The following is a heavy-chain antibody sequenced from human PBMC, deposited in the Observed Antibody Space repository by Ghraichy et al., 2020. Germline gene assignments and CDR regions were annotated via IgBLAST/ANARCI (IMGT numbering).Heavy chain of an antibody. CDR1: GGSFSSYY. CDR2: MYYSGTT. J-gene: IGHJ4*02. V-gene: IGHV4-59*08. Sequence: SETLSLTCTVSGGSFSSYYWSWIRQTPGKGLELIGYMYYSGTTNYNPSLKSRVTMSLTTSNNQFSLKLSSVTAADTAVYYCAGGSEKTPGYWGQGTLVTVSS. CDR3: AGGSEKTPGY. D-gene: IGHD3-10*01.